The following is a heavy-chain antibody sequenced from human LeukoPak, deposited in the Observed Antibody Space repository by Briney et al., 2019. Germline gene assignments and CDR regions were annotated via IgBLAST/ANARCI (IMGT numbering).Heavy chain of an antibody. CDR2: IYYSGST. CDR1: GGSISSYY. Sequence: PSETLSLTCTVSGGSISSYYRSWIRQPPGKGLEWIGYIYYSGSTNYNPSLKSRVTISVDTSKNQFSRKLSSVTAADTAVYYCARVNGDYPDYWGQGTLVTVSS. D-gene: IGHD4-17*01. CDR3: ARVNGDYPDY. V-gene: IGHV4-59*01. J-gene: IGHJ4*02.